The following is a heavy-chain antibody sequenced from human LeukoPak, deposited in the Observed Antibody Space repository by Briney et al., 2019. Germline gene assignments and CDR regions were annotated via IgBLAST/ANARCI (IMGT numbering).Heavy chain of an antibody. D-gene: IGHD6-13*01. V-gene: IGHV1-18*01. CDR3: ARDRRRIAAAGYDAFDI. J-gene: IGHJ3*02. CDR1: GYTFTSYG. CDR2: ISAYNGNT. Sequence: ASVTVSCKASGYTFTSYGISWVRQAPGQGLEWMGWISAYNGNTNYAQKLQGRVTMTTDTSTSTAYMELRSLRSDDTAVYYCARDRRRIAAAGYDAFDIWGQGTMVTVSS.